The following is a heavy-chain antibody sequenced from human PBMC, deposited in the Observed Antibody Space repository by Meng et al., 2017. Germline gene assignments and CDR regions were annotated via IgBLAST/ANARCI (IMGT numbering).Heavy chain of an antibody. CDR3: ARRCSGGSCYHYYYYGMDV. CDR2: ISSSSSYI. V-gene: IGHV3-21*01. J-gene: IGHJ6*02. CDR1: GFTFSSYS. D-gene: IGHD2-15*01. Sequence: GETLKISCAASGFTFSSYSMNWVRQAPGKGLEWVSSISSSSSYIYYADSVKGRFTISRDNAKNSLYLQMNSLRAEDTAVYYCARRCSGGSCYHYYYYGMDVWGQGTTDTVSS.